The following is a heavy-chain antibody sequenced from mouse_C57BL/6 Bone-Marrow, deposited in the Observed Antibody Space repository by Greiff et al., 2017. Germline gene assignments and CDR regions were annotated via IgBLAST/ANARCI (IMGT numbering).Heavy chain of an antibody. D-gene: IGHD2-1*01. Sequence: VQLQQSGPGLVKPGASVKIPCTASGYTFTDYNMDWVQQSHGKSLEWIGDINPNNGGTIYNQKFKGKATLTVDKSSSTAYMELRSLTSEDTAVYYCARGTYGNYDSYFDYWGQGTTLTVSS. J-gene: IGHJ2*01. V-gene: IGHV1-18*01. CDR3: ARGTYGNYDSYFDY. CDR1: GYTFTDYN. CDR2: INPNNGGT.